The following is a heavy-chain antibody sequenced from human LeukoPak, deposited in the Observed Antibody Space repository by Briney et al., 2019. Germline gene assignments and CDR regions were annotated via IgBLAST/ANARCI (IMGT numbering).Heavy chain of an antibody. CDR1: GFDFSAYE. J-gene: IGHJ4*02. CDR3: TTLGYHLDS. D-gene: IGHD3-22*01. Sequence: GRSLTLSCAASGFDFSAYEMNWVRQAPGKGLEWVAYFAGSDTTTHYADSVKGRFTISRDNARNFLYLKMSNMRPEDTALYYCTTLGYHLDSWGQGTLVTVSS. V-gene: IGHV3-48*03. CDR2: FAGSDTTT.